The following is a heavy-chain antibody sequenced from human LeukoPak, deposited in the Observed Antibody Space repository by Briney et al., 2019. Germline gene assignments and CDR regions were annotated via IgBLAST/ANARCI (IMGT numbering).Heavy chain of an antibody. J-gene: IGHJ4*02. V-gene: IGHV4-34*01. CDR1: GGSLSGYY. Sequence: ASETLSLTCAVYGGSLSGYYWSWIRQPPGKGLEWIGEINHSGSTNYNPSLKSRVTISVDTSKNQFSLKLSSVTAADTAVYYCARGLGYCSGGSCGTVDYWGQGTLVTVSS. D-gene: IGHD2-15*01. CDR3: ARGLGYCSGGSCGTVDY. CDR2: INHSGST.